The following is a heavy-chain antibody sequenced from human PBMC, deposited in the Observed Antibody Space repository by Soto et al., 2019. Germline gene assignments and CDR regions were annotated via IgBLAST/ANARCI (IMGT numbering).Heavy chain of an antibody. CDR1: GGSISSSSYY. CDR2: IYYSGST. J-gene: IGHJ4*02. Sequence: SETLSLTCTVSGGSISSSSYYWGWIRQPPGKGLEWIGSIYYSGSTYYNPSLKSRVTISVDTSKNQFSLKLSSVTAADTAVYYCARRSYYFDYWGQGTLVTVSS. V-gene: IGHV4-39*01. CDR3: ARRSYYFDY.